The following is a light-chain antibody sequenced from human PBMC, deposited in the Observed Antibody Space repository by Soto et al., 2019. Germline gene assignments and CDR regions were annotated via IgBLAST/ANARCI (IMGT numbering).Light chain of an antibody. CDR1: QSISSW. J-gene: IGKJ5*01. V-gene: IGKV1-5*03. CDR3: QQYDSYFT. Sequence: DIQMTQSPSTLSASVGDRVTITCRASQSISSWLAWYQQKPGKAPKLLIYMASSVESGVPSRFSGYGSGTEFTLTISSVQPDDFATYCCQQYDSYFTFGQGTRLEIK. CDR2: MAS.